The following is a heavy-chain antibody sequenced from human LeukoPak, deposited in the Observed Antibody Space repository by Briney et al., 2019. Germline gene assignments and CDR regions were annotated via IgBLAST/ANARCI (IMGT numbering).Heavy chain of an antibody. Sequence: GGSLRLSCAASGFTFYNYAMNWVRQAPGKWPEWVSAISGSGGNTYYADSVKDRFTISRDNSKNTLYLQMSSLRAEDTALYYCARGQWLVTSSFDSWGQGTLVTVSS. CDR1: GFTFYNYA. V-gene: IGHV3-23*01. D-gene: IGHD6-19*01. CDR3: ARGQWLVTSSFDS. J-gene: IGHJ4*02. CDR2: ISGSGGNT.